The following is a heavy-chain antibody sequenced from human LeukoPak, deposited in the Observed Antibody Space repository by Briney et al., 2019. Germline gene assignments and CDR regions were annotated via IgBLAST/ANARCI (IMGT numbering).Heavy chain of an antibody. CDR1: GFTVSSNY. CDR3: ASRSGYVSYYYYMDV. CDR2: IYSGGST. V-gene: IGHV3-53*01. Sequence: PGGSLGLSCAASGFTVSSNYMSWVRQAPGKGLEWVSVIYSGGSTYYADSVKGRFTISRDNSKNTLYLQVNSLRAEDTAVYYCASRSGYVSYYYYMDVWGKGTTVTISS. D-gene: IGHD5-12*01. J-gene: IGHJ6*03.